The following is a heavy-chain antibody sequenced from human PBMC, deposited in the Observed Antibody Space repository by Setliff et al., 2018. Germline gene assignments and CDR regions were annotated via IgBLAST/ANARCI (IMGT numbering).Heavy chain of an antibody. V-gene: IGHV4-34*01. CDR2: IIHSGST. CDR1: GGSFSGYY. D-gene: IGHD2-2*01. CDR3: ARGRGYCSSTSCSTYYYYGIDV. J-gene: IGHJ6*02. Sequence: LSLTCAVYGGSFSGYYWSWIRQPPGKGLEWIGEIIHSGSTNYNPSLKSRVTISRDTSKNQVSLKLNSVTAADMAVYYCARGRGYCSSTSCSTYYYYGIDVWGQGTTVTV.